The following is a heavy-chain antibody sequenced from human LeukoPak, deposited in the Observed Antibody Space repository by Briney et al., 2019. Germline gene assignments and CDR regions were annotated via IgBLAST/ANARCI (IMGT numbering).Heavy chain of an antibody. CDR3: ARVTSVVPNVDRNYYMDV. V-gene: IGHV1-69*13. Sequence: ASVKVSCKASGGTFSSYAISWVRQAPGQGLEWMGGIIPIFGTANYAQKFQGRVTITADESTSTAYMELSSLRSEDTAVYYCARVTSVVPNVDRNYYMDVWGKGTTVTVSS. CDR1: GGTFSSYA. J-gene: IGHJ6*03. D-gene: IGHD5-12*01. CDR2: IIPIFGTA.